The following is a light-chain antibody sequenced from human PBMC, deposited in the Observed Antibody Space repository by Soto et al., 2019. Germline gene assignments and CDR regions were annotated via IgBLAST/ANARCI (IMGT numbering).Light chain of an antibody. CDR3: QQRSNWLFT. CDR2: HAS. CDR1: QSVTSY. V-gene: IGKV3-11*01. Sequence: EIVLTQSPATLSLSPGERATLSCRASQSVTSYLAWYQQKPGQAPRLLIYHASNRATGIPARFSGSGSGTDFTLTISSLEPEDFAVYYCQQRSNWLFTFGPGTKVDIK. J-gene: IGKJ3*01.